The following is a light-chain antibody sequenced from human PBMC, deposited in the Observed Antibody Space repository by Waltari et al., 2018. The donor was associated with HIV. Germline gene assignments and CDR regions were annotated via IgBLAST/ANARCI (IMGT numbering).Light chain of an antibody. CDR1: SSAVGGPYY. CDR3: SSYRSSNNVA. CDR2: AVT. Sequence: QSALTQPASVSGSLGQSLTISCTGTSSAVGGPYYVSWYHQHPGKVPELLIYAVTNRPPGISSRFSGSKSGNTASLTISGLQADDEADYYCSSYRSSNNVAFGTGTKVTVL. J-gene: IGLJ3*02. V-gene: IGLV2-14*01.